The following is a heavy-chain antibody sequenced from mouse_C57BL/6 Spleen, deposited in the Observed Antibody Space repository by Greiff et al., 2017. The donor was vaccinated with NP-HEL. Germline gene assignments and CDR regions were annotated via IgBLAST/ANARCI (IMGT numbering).Heavy chain of an antibody. CDR3: ARGVGYYDYDAMGY. D-gene: IGHD2-3*01. CDR2: IYPGDGDT. J-gene: IGHJ4*01. CDR1: GYAFSSSW. Sequence: VQLHQSGPELVKPGASVKLSCKASGYAFSSSWMNWVKQRPGKGLEWIGRIYPGDGDTNYNGKFKGKATLTADKSSSTAYMQLSSLTSEDSAVYYGARGVGYYDYDAMGYWGQGTSVTVSS. V-gene: IGHV1-82*01.